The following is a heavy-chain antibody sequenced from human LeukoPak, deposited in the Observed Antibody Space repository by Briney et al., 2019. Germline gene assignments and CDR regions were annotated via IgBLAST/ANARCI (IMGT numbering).Heavy chain of an antibody. J-gene: IGHJ4*02. CDR1: GFTFNNYA. D-gene: IGHD5-12*01. CDR2: ISSAGGNT. Sequence: PGGSLRLSCSTFGFTFNNYAMHWVRQAPGKGLEYVSSISSAGGNTHYADSVKGRFTISRDNSKNTPYLQMSSLRAEDTALYYCVKDTISGTSGFSGSFEYWGQGTLLTVSS. CDR3: VKDTISGTSGFSGSFEY. V-gene: IGHV3-64D*06.